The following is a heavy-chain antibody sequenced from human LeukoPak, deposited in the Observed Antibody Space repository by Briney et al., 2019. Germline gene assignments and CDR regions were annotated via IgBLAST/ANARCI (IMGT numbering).Heavy chain of an antibody. Sequence: SETLSLTCTVSGGSISSSSYYWGWIRQPPGKGLEWIGSIYYSGSTYYNPSLKSRVTISVDTSKNQFSLKLSSVTAADTAVYYCARDHVVVPAAIARVNWFDPWGQGTLVTVSS. CDR3: ARDHVVVPAAIARVNWFDP. CDR2: IYYSGST. CDR1: GGSISSSSYY. J-gene: IGHJ5*02. V-gene: IGHV4-39*07. D-gene: IGHD2-2*01.